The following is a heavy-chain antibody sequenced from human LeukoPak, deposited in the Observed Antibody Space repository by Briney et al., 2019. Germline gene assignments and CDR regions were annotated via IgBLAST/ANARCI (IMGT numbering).Heavy chain of an antibody. Sequence: GGSLRLSCAASGFTFSSYAMAWVRQAPGKGLEWVSAIGGTDGSTYYADFVKGRFTISRDNSRNTLYLQMNSLRAEDTAVYYCARLTGEIDYWGQGTLVTVSS. CDR3: ARLTGEIDY. J-gene: IGHJ4*02. CDR1: GFTFSSYA. CDR2: IGGTDGST. D-gene: IGHD7-27*01. V-gene: IGHV3-23*01.